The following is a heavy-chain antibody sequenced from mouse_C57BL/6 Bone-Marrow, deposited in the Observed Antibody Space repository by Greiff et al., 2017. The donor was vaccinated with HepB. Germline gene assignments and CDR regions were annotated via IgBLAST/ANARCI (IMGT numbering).Heavy chain of an antibody. V-gene: IGHV1-82*01. Sequence: LQESGPELVKPGASVKISCKASGYAFSSSWMNWVKQRPGKGLEWIGRIYPGDGDTNYNGKFKGKAILTADKSSSTAYMELRSLTSEDSAVYYCTRTYFTTVVATYFDYWGQGTTLTVSS. D-gene: IGHD1-1*01. CDR2: IYPGDGDT. J-gene: IGHJ2*01. CDR3: TRTYFTTVVATYFDY. CDR1: GYAFSSSW.